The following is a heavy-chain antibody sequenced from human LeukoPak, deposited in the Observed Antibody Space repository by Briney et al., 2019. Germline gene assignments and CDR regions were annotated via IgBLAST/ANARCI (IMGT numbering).Heavy chain of an antibody. Sequence: SETLSLTCAVYGGSFSGYYWSWIRQPPGNGLEWIGEINHSGSTNYNPSLKSRVTISVDTSKNQFSLKLSSVTAADTAVYYCARVRGLTYYYGSGSLQDWGQGTLVTVSS. CDR3: ARVRGLTYYYGSGSLQD. D-gene: IGHD3-10*01. J-gene: IGHJ4*02. CDR2: INHSGST. V-gene: IGHV4-34*01. CDR1: GGSFSGYY.